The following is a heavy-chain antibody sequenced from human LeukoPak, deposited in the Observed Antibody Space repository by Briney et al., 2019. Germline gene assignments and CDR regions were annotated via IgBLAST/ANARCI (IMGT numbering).Heavy chain of an antibody. CDR3: SATRSHFDY. Sequence: GGSLRLSCAASGLTFSSYWMSGVRQAPGKGVEWVANIKQDGSEKYYVDSVRGGFTISRDNAKNSLYLQMNSLRAEDTAVYYCSATRSHFDYWGQGTLVTVSS. D-gene: IGHD1-14*01. V-gene: IGHV3-7*01. CDR2: IKQDGSEK. J-gene: IGHJ4*02. CDR1: GLTFSSYW.